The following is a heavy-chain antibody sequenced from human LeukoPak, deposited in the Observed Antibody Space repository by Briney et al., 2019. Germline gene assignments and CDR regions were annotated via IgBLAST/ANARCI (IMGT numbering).Heavy chain of an antibody. CDR2: IYTSGST. Sequence: PSETLSLTCTVSGGSISSYYWSWIRQPAGKGLEWIGRIYTSGSTNYNPSLKSRVTMSVDTSKNQFSLKLSSVTAADTAEYYCAREGKYYDFWSGPPDYWGQGTLVTVSS. D-gene: IGHD3-3*01. J-gene: IGHJ4*02. V-gene: IGHV4-4*07. CDR1: GGSISSYY. CDR3: AREGKYYDFWSGPPDY.